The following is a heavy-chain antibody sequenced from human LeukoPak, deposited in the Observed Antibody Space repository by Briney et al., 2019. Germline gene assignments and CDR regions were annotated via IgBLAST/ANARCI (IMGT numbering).Heavy chain of an antibody. CDR1: GGSISSYY. V-gene: IGHV4-4*07. D-gene: IGHD2-15*01. CDR3: ASTTYRYCSGGSCYSFDI. Sequence: PSETLSLTRTVSGGSISSYYWSWIRQPAGKGLEWIGRIYTSGSTNYNPSLKSRVTMSVDTSKNQFSLKLSSVTAADTAVYYCASTTYRYCSGGSCYSFDIWGQGTMVTVSS. CDR2: IYTSGST. J-gene: IGHJ3*02.